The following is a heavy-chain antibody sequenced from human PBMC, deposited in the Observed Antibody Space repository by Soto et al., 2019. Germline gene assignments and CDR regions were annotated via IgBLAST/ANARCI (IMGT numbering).Heavy chain of an antibody. CDR1: GYTFTGYY. J-gene: IGHJ4*02. CDR3: ARDLEIWGSYHYFDY. V-gene: IGHV1-2*04. CDR2: INPNSGGT. D-gene: IGHD3-16*02. Sequence: ASVKVSCKASGYTFTGYYMHWVRQAPGQGLEWMGWINPNSGGTNYAQKFQGWVTMTRDTSISTAYMELSRLRSDDTAVYYCARDLEIWGSYHYFDYWGQGTLVTVSS.